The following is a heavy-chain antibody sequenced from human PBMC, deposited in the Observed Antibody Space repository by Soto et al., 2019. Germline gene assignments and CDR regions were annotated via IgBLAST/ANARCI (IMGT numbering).Heavy chain of an antibody. J-gene: IGHJ5*02. CDR1: GGTFSSYT. V-gene: IGHV1-69*02. CDR2: IIPILGIA. CDR3: ARVGYYGSGRSDP. Sequence: ASVKVSCKASGGTFSSYTISWVRQAPGQGLEWMGRIIPILGIANYAQKFQGRVTITADKSTSTAYMELSSLRSEDTAVYYCARVGYYGSGRSDPWGQGTLVTVSS. D-gene: IGHD3-10*01.